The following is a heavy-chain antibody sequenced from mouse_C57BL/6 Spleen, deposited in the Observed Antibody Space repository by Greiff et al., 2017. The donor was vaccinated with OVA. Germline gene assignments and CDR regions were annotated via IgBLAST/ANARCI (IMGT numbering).Heavy chain of an antibody. CDR1: GFSFNTYA. Sequence: EVQLQESGGGLVQPKGSLKLSCAASGFSFNTYAMNWVRQAPGKGLEWVARIRSKSNNYATYYADSVKDRFTISRDDSESMLYLQMNNLKTEDTAMYYCVRRGGSYAMDYWGQGTSVTVSS. J-gene: IGHJ4*01. CDR2: IRSKSNNYAT. D-gene: IGHD3-2*02. V-gene: IGHV10-1*01. CDR3: VRRGGSYAMDY.